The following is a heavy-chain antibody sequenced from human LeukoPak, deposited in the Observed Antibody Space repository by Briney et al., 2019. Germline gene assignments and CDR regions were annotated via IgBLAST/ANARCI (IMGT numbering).Heavy chain of an antibody. V-gene: IGHV4-34*01. D-gene: IGHD5-12*01. Sequence: SETLSLTCAVYGGSFSGYYWSWIRQPPGKGLEWIGEINHSGSTNYNPSLKSRVTISVDTSKNQFSLKLSSVTAADTAVYYCARVYSGYEWGWYFDLWGRGTLVTVSS. CDR3: ARVYSGYEWGWYFDL. CDR1: GGSFSGYY. J-gene: IGHJ2*01. CDR2: INHSGST.